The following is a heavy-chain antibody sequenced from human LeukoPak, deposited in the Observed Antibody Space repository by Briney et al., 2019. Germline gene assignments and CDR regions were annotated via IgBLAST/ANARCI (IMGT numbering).Heavy chain of an antibody. Sequence: PGGSLRLSCAASGFTFSSYAMSWVRQAPGKGLEWVSAISGSGGSTYYADSVKGRFTISRDNSKNTLYLQMNSLRAEDTAVYYCAKDHLYSYGPHSPFDYWGQGTLVTVSS. CDR1: GFTFSSYA. CDR3: AKDHLYSYGPHSPFDY. D-gene: IGHD5-18*01. CDR2: ISGSGGST. J-gene: IGHJ4*02. V-gene: IGHV3-23*01.